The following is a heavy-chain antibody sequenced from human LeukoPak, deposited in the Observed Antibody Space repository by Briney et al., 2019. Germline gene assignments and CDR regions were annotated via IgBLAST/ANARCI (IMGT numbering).Heavy chain of an antibody. V-gene: IGHV3-53*01. Sequence: GGSLRLSCATSGFTVSSNYMSWVRQAPGKGLEWVSVIYSGGSTYYADSVKGRFTISRDNAKNSLYLQMSNLRAEDTAVYFCARGGGLDVWGQGATVTVSS. CDR2: IYSGGST. D-gene: IGHD3-16*01. CDR1: GFTVSSNY. J-gene: IGHJ6*02. CDR3: ARGGGLDV.